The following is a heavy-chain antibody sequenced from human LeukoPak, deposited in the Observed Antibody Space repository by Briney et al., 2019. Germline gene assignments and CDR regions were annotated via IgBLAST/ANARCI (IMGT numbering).Heavy chain of an antibody. Sequence: GGSLRLSCAASGFTFSTYAMSWVRQAPGKGLEWVSGISGSGIGTYYADSVKGRFAISRGNSKNTLYLQMNSLRAEDTAVYYCAKFQGALSSRWYLQYWGQGTLVTVSS. V-gene: IGHV3-23*01. J-gene: IGHJ4*02. D-gene: IGHD6-13*01. CDR3: AKFQGALSSRWYLQY. CDR2: ISGSGIGT. CDR1: GFTFSTYA.